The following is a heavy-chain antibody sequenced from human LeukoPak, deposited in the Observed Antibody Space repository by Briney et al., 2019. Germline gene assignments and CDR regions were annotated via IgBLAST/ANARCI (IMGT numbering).Heavy chain of an antibody. V-gene: IGHV3-74*01. CDR3: AKDNYYDSSGYPDY. Sequence: GGSLRLSCAASGFTFSSYWMHWVRQGPGKGLVWVSRISTDGSSTDYADSVKGRFTISRENAKNTLYLQMNSLRAEDTAVYYCAKDNYYDSSGYPDYWGQGTLVTVSS. CDR2: ISTDGSST. J-gene: IGHJ4*02. CDR1: GFTFSSYW. D-gene: IGHD3-22*01.